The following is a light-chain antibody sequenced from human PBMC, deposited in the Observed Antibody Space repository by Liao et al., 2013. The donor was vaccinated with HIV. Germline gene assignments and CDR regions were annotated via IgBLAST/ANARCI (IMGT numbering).Light chain of an antibody. Sequence: SYELTQPPSVSVSPGQTASITCSGDKLGDKYACWYQQKPGQSPVLVIYQDSKRPSGIPERFSGFNSGNTATLTISGTQATDEADYYCQAWDSTTYVVFGGGTKLTVL. CDR1: KLGDKY. CDR3: QAWDSTTYVV. CDR2: QDS. V-gene: IGLV3-1*01. J-gene: IGLJ2*01.